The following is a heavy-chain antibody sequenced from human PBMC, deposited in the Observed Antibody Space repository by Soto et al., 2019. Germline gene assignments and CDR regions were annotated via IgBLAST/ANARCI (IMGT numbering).Heavy chain of an antibody. Sequence: SETLSLTCTVSGCSMISYYWSWIRQPPGRGLEWIGFIYYAGSTKYNPSLNSRVTISVDTSKNQFSLTVTSVTAADTAVYYCGRRIVATETFDYWGQGTLVTVSS. V-gene: IGHV4-59*08. CDR1: GCSMISYY. CDR3: GRRIVATETFDY. J-gene: IGHJ4*02. CDR2: IYYAGST. D-gene: IGHD5-12*01.